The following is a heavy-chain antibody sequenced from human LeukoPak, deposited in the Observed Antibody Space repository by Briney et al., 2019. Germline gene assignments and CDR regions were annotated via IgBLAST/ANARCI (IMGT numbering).Heavy chain of an antibody. J-gene: IGHJ4*02. V-gene: IGHV3-43D*03. CDR2: ISWDGGST. Sequence: GGSLRLSCAASGFTFDDYAMHWVRQAPGKGLEWVSLISWDGGSTYYADSVKGRFTISRDNSKNSLYLQMNSLRAEDTAVYYCARDAPYSSGWYSPYDYWGQGTLVTVSS. D-gene: IGHD6-19*01. CDR3: ARDAPYSSGWYSPYDY. CDR1: GFTFDDYA.